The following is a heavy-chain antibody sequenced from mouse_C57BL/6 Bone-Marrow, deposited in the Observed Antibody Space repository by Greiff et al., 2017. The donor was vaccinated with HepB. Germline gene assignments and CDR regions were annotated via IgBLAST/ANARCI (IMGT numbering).Heavy chain of an antibody. CDR3: TRGGKGDD. CDR1: GYTFTDYE. Sequence: QVQLQQSGAELVRPGASVTLSCTASGYTFTDYEMHWVKQTPVHGLEWIGAIDPETGGTAYNQKFKGKAILTADKSSSTAYMEVRSLTSEDSAGYDCTRGGKGDDWGQGTTLTVSS. J-gene: IGHJ2*01. CDR2: IDPETGGT. V-gene: IGHV1-15*01.